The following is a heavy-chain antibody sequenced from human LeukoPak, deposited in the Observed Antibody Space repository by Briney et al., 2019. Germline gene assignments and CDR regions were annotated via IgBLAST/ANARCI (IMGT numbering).Heavy chain of an antibody. CDR2: INHSGST. J-gene: IGHJ5*02. V-gene: IGHV4-34*01. Sequence: SETLSLTFAVYGGSFSGYYWSWIRQPPGKGLEWIGEINHSGSTNYNPSLKSRVTISVDTSKNQFSLKLSSVTAADTAVYYCARSYRATYYYDSSGARRGFDPWGQGTLVTVSS. D-gene: IGHD3-22*01. CDR3: ARSYRATYYYDSSGARRGFDP. CDR1: GGSFSGYY.